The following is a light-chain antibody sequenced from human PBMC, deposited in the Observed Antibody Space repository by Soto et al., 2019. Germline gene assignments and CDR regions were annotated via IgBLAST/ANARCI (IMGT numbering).Light chain of an antibody. CDR3: QVWDSSSDHYV. J-gene: IGLJ1*01. Sequence: SYVLTQPPSVSVAPGQTARITCGGNNVGSKSVHWNQQKPGQAPVLVIYDNSDRPSGIPDRFSGSNSRNTATLTISKVEAGDEADYYCQVWDSSSDHYVFGTGTKVTVL. V-gene: IGLV3-21*02. CDR2: DNS. CDR1: NVGSKS.